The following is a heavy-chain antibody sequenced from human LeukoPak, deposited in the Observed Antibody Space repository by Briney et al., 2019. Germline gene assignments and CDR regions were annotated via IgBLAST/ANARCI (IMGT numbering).Heavy chain of an antibody. V-gene: IGHV3-11*01. J-gene: IGHJ6*02. CDR3: ARGSSLVTTSYYYYGMDV. D-gene: IGHD4-17*01. Sequence: PGGSLRLSCAASGFTFSDYYMSWIRQAPGKGLEWVSYISSSGSTIYYADSVKGRFTISRDNAKNSLYLQMNSLRAEDTAVYYRARGSSLVTTSYYYYGMDVWGQGTTVTVSS. CDR1: GFTFSDYY. CDR2: ISSSGSTI.